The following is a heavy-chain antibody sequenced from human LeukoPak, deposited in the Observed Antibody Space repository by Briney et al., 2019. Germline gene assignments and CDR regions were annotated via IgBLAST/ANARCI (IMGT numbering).Heavy chain of an antibody. V-gene: IGHV4-59*01. CDR3: AREAANGITIFPPHFDY. CDR1: GGSISSDY. J-gene: IGHJ4*02. D-gene: IGHD3-3*01. CDR2: IYYSGST. Sequence: SETLSLTCTVSGGSISSDYWSCIRQRPGKRLEWSWDIYYSGSTNYNPSPKSRVTISVDTSKNQFSLKLSSVTAADTAVYYCAREAANGITIFPPHFDYWGPGTLVTVSS.